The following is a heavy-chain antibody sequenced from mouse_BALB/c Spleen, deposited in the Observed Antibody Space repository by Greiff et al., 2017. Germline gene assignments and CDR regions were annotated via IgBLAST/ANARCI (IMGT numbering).Heavy chain of an antibody. V-gene: IGHV14-3*02. Sequence: EVQLQQSGAELVKPGASVKLSCTASGFNIKDTYMHWVKQRPEQGLEWIGRIDPANGNTKYDPKFQGKATITADTSSNTAYLQLSILTSEDTAVYYCARSDDGAWFAYWGQGTLVTVSA. CDR2: IDPANGNT. D-gene: IGHD2-12*01. J-gene: IGHJ3*01. CDR3: ARSDDGAWFAY. CDR1: GFNIKDTY.